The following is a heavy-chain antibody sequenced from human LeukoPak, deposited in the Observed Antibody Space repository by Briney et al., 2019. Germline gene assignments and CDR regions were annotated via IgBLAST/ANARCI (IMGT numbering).Heavy chain of an antibody. CDR2: IIPVLNIA. D-gene: IGHD3-3*01. J-gene: IGHJ4*02. CDR1: GGTFSSYA. Sequence: GSSVKVSCKASGGTFSSYAISWVRQAPGQGLRWMGRIIPVLNIANYAQKFQGRVTITADKSTSTAYMELSSLRSEDTAVYYCARGGPLGVVTHHFDFWGQGTLVTVSS. CDR3: ARGGPLGVVTHHFDF. V-gene: IGHV1-69*04.